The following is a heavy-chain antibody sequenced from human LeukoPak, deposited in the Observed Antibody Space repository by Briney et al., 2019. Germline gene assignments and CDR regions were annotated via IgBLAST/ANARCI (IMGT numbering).Heavy chain of an antibody. CDR2: IYTSGST. CDR3: ARLGYCSSTSCYTGWFDP. CDR1: GGSISSYY. D-gene: IGHD2-2*02. Sequence: SETLSLTCTVSGGSISSYYWSWIRQPPGKGLEWIGYIYTSGSTNYNPSLKSRVTISVDTSKNQFSLKLSSATAADTAVYYCARLGYCSSTSCYTGWFDPWGQGTLVTVSS. J-gene: IGHJ5*02. V-gene: IGHV4-4*09.